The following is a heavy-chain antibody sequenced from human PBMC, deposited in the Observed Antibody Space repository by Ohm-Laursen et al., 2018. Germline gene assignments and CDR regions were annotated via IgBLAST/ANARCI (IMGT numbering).Heavy chain of an antibody. Sequence: PTQTLTLTCTFSGFSLSTSGMRVSWIRQPPGKALEWLARIDWDDDKFYSTSLKTRLTISKDTSKNQVVLTMTNMDPEDTATYYCARMPSYSSGLTVDAFDIWGQGTMVTVSS. CDR1: GFSLSTSGMR. J-gene: IGHJ3*02. D-gene: IGHD6-19*01. V-gene: IGHV2-70*04. CDR2: IDWDDDK. CDR3: ARMPSYSSGLTVDAFDI.